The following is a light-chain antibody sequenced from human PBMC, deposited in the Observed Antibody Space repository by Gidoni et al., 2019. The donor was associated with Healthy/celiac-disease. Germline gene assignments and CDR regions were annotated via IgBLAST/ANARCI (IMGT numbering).Light chain of an antibody. CDR1: QSLLHSNGCNY. CDR3: MQALQTPH. V-gene: IGKV2-28*01. Sequence: EIVMTQSPLSLPVTPGEPASISCRSSQSLLHSNGCNYLDWYLQKRGQSPQLMIYVGCNRARGVPGRCSGSGSGKDFTLKIRRVEAEDVGDYYCMQALQTPHFGGGTKVEIK. J-gene: IGKJ4*01. CDR2: VGC.